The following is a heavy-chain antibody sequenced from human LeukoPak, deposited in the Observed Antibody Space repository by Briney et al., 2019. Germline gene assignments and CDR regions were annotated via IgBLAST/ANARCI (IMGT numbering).Heavy chain of an antibody. D-gene: IGHD3-22*01. CDR3: ARGKRGKGLKTYYYDSSGYWPIDY. CDR2: IYYSGST. Sequence: SETLSLTCTVSGGSISTYYWTWIRQPPGKGLEWIGYIYYSGSTNYNPSLKSRVTISVDTSKNQFSLKLSSVTAADTAVYYCARGKRGKGLKTYYYDSSGYWPIDYWGQGTLVTVSS. J-gene: IGHJ4*02. CDR1: GGSISTYY. V-gene: IGHV4-59*12.